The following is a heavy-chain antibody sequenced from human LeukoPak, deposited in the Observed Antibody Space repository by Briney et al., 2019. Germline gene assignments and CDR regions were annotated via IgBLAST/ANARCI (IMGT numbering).Heavy chain of an antibody. CDR2: IYYSGST. V-gene: IGHV4-30-4*01. D-gene: IGHD3-10*01. CDR1: GDSISSGDYY. Sequence: SETLSLTCTVSGDSISSGDYYWSWIRQPPGKGLEWIGYIYYSGSTYYNPSLKSRITISVDTSKNQFSLKLSSVTAADTAVYYCARDQRVRGVHYYYGMDVWGQGTTVTVSS. J-gene: IGHJ6*02. CDR3: ARDQRVRGVHYYYGMDV.